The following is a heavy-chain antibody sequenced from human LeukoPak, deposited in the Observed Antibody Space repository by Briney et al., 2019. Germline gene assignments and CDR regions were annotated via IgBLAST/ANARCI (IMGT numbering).Heavy chain of an antibody. V-gene: IGHV4-34*01. CDR3: ASSITMVRGVKENWFDP. J-gene: IGHJ5*02. CDR2: IDHSGST. CDR1: RGSFSGYY. D-gene: IGHD3-10*01. Sequence: SETLSLTCAVYRGSFSGYYWSWIRQPPGKGLEWIGEIDHSGSTNYNPSLKSRVTISVDTSKNQFSLKLSSVTAADTAVYYCASSITMVRGVKENWFDPWGQGTLVTVSS.